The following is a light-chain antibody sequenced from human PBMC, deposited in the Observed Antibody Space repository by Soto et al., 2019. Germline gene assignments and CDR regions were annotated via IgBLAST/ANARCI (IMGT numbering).Light chain of an antibody. CDR3: CSYAGSYTWV. Sequence: QSALTQPRSVSGSPGQSVTISCTGTSSDVGGYNYVSWYQQHPGKAPKLIIYDVSKRPSGVPDRFSGSKSGNTASLTISGLQAEDEADYYCCSYAGSYTWVFGGGTKVNVL. CDR2: DVS. V-gene: IGLV2-11*01. CDR1: SSDVGGYNY. J-gene: IGLJ3*02.